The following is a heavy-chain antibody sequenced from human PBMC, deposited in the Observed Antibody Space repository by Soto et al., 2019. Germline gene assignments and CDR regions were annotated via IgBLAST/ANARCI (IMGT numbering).Heavy chain of an antibody. Sequence: EVRLVESGGGLIQPGGSLRLSCAASELTLSSNYMTWVRQAPGKGLEWVSLIYSDGRTYHADSVKGRFTISRDDFRNTVYLQMNSLRAEDTAVYYCARAYGAGSYFCDYWGQGTTVTVSS. CDR1: ELTLSSNY. D-gene: IGHD3-10*01. CDR2: IYSDGRT. V-gene: IGHV3-53*01. CDR3: ARAYGAGSYFCDY. J-gene: IGHJ4*02.